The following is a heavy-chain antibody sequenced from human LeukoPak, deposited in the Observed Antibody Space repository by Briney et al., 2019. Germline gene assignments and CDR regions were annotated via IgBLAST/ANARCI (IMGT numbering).Heavy chain of an antibody. CDR1: GFTFSVAA. CDR3: AKDIQLST. CDR2: IGASGEST. V-gene: IGHV3-23*01. J-gene: IGHJ3*01. D-gene: IGHD5-24*01. Sequence: GGSLRLSCAASGFTFSVAAMTWVRQAPGKGLEWVSLIGASGESTYYADSVKGRFTISRDNSKNALSLQMNSLRVEDTAMYFCAKDIQLSTWGLGTMVTVSS.